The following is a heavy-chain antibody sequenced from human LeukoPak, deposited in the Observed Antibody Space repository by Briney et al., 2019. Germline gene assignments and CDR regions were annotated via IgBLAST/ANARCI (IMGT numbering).Heavy chain of an antibody. CDR3: ARGAYSNYLSVGY. J-gene: IGHJ4*02. CDR1: GGSIPSYY. Sequence: PSETLSLTCAISGGSIPSYYWSWIRQTPGKGLEWIRYLLYSGSTNYNPSLKSRVTMSIDTSKNQFSLKLRSVTAADTAVYYCARGAYSNYLSVGYWGQGILVTVSS. V-gene: IGHV4-59*01. CDR2: LLYSGST. D-gene: IGHD4-11*01.